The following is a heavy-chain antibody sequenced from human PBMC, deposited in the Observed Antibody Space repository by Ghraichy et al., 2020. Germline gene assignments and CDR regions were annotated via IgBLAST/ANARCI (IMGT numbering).Heavy chain of an antibody. J-gene: IGHJ6*02. D-gene: IGHD1-1*01. Sequence: SVKVSCKASGDTFSTYAFNWVRQAPGQGLEWLGRIVPILSVTNYAQTFQGRVTISADQSTSTAYLELSSLRSEDTDVYYCARDRQLADYFYYYAMDVWGQGTTVTVSS. CDR1: GDTFSTYA. V-gene: IGHV1-69*04. CDR3: ARDRQLADYFYYYAMDV. CDR2: IVPILSVT.